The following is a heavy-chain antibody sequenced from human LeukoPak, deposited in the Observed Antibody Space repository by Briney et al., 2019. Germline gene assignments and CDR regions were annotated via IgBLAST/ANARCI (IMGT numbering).Heavy chain of an antibody. CDR2: IKQDGSEK. J-gene: IGHJ4*02. CDR3: ARWGQRGSGWAKLFDY. D-gene: IGHD6-19*01. CDR1: GFTFSSYW. Sequence: GGSLRLSCAASGFTFSSYWMTWVRQAPGKGLEWVPNIKQDGSEKYYVDSVKGRFTISRDNAKNSLYLQMNSLRVEDTAVYYCARWGQRGSGWAKLFDYWGQGTLVTVSS. V-gene: IGHV3-7*03.